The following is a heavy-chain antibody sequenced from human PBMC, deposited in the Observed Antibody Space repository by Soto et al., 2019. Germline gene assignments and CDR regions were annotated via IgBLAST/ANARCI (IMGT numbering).Heavy chain of an antibody. CDR1: GGSISTYY. V-gene: IGHV4-59*01. J-gene: IGHJ4*02. CDR2: FYNGGTT. D-gene: IGHD3-10*01. Sequence: SETLSLSCTVSGGSISTYYWIWIRQPPGKGLEWIGVFYNGGTTNYSPSLKSRVTISVDTSKNQFSLKLNSVTAADTAVYYCARDGSERPATYWGQGILVTVSS. CDR3: ARDGSERPATY.